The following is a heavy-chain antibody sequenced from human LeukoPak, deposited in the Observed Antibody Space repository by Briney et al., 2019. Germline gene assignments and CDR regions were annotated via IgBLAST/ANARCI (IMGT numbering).Heavy chain of an antibody. V-gene: IGHV3-23*01. CDR3: AEGKISHDGAFDA. J-gene: IGHJ3*01. CDR1: GFSFSSYA. D-gene: IGHD3-16*01. CDR2: ISDSGGST. Sequence: PGGSLRLSCAASGFSFSSYAMSWVRQAPGKGLEWVSGISDSGGSTYYADSVKGRFTISRDNSKKQLFLQVDSLRVEDTAVYYCAEGKISHDGAFDAWGQGTRVTVSS.